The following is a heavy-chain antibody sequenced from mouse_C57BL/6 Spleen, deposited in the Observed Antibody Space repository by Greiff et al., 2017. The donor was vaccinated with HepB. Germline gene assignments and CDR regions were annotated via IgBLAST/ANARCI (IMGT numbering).Heavy chain of an antibody. J-gene: IGHJ2*01. CDR3: ARDEDGLDY. D-gene: IGHD2-3*01. Sequence: VQLQQSGAELVRPGTSVKGSCKASGYAFTNYLIEWVKQRPGQGLEWIGVINPGSGGTNYNEKFKGKATLTADKSSSTAYMQLSSLTSEDSAVYFCARDEDGLDYWGQGTTLTVSS. CDR1: GYAFTNYL. CDR2: INPGSGGT. V-gene: IGHV1-54*01.